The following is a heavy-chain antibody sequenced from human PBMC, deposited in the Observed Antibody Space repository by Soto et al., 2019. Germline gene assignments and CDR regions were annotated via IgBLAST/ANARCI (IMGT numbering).Heavy chain of an antibody. Sequence: QVQLVQSGAEVRKPGSSVKVSCKISGGTFTNYVISWLRQAPGQGLEWMGGLIPIFGAANLAQKFQGRVTITVDESTITVNMELSSLTSEDTAVYYCARGRSSPNFDPWGQGTLVTVSS. CDR3: ARGRSSPNFDP. J-gene: IGHJ5*02. CDR1: GGTFTNYV. D-gene: IGHD6-6*01. V-gene: IGHV1-69*01. CDR2: LIPIFGAA.